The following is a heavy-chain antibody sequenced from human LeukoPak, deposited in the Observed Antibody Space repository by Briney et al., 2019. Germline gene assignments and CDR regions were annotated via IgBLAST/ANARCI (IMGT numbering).Heavy chain of an antibody. CDR1: GGSISGYY. V-gene: IGHV4-59*01. D-gene: IGHD6-19*01. Sequence: KPSETLSLTCTVSGGSISGYYWSWIRQPPGKGLEWIGYIYYSGSTNYNPSLKSRVTISVDTSKNQFSLKLSSVPAADTAVYYCARGGQWLAPDYWGQGTLVTVSS. J-gene: IGHJ4*02. CDR3: ARGGQWLAPDY. CDR2: IYYSGST.